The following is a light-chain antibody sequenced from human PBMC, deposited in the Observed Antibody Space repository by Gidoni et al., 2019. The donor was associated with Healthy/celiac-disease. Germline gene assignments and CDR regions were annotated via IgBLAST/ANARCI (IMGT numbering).Light chain of an antibody. J-gene: IGLJ2*01. CDR3: CSDAGSYTVV. CDR2: DVS. V-gene: IGLV2-11*01. CDR1: SSDVGGYNY. Sequence: QSALTPPRSVSGSPGQSVTISCTGTSSDVGGYNYVSWYQQHPGKAPKLMIYDVSKRPAGVPDRFSGSKSGNTASLTSSGLQAEDEADYYGCSDAGSYTVVFGGGTKLTVL.